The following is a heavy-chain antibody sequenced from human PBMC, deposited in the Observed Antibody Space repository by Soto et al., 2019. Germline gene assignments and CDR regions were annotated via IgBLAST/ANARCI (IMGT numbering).Heavy chain of an antibody. D-gene: IGHD5-18*01. CDR3: ARAPNTAPSHLDY. V-gene: IGHV3-48*03. J-gene: IGHJ4*02. CDR1: GFTFSSYE. CDR2: ISSSGSTI. Sequence: QPGGSLRLSCAASGFTFSSYEMNWVRQAPGKGLEWVSYISSSGSTIYYADSVKGRFTISRDNAKNSLYLQMNSLRAEDTAVYYCARAPNTAPSHLDYWGQGTLVTVSS.